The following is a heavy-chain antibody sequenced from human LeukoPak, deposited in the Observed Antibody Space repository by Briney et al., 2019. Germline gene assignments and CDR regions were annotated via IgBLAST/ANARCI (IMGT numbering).Heavy chain of an antibody. J-gene: IGHJ4*02. CDR3: ARDGTSTDDY. CDR2: ISGNNDNP. Sequence: GASGKGSCKTSGYTFCNFGINWVRQAPGQGVEWMGWISGNNDNPNYGQKFQGRFTVTTDSSTSTAYMELRNLTFDDTAVYYCARDGTSTDDYWGQGTLVTVSS. V-gene: IGHV1-18*01. CDR1: GYTFCNFG. D-gene: IGHD2-2*01.